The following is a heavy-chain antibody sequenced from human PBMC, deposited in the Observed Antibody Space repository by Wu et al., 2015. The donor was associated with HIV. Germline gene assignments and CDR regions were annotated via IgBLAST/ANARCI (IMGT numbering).Heavy chain of an antibody. CDR3: ARGISAWHMAAFDI. CDR1: GYIFTGHH. Sequence: QVQLVQSGADVKKPGASVKVSCQASGYIFTGHHIFWVRQAPGQGLEWMGWINANGGGTSFAQKFQGRVSMTLDVYMKTVYMELRSLTSDDTAVYFCARGISAWHMAAFDIWGQGTTVIVSS. J-gene: IGHJ3*02. V-gene: IGHV1-2*02. D-gene: IGHD6-19*01. CDR2: INANGGGT.